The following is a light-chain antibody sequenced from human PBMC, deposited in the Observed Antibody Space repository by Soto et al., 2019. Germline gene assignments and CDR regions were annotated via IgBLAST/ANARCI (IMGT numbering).Light chain of an antibody. V-gene: IGKV3-20*01. CDR1: PSLSYTY. CDR2: GTS. CDR3: QQYGSSPFT. J-gene: IGKJ3*01. Sequence: EIVLTQSPGTLSLSPGERATLSCRASPSLSYTYLAWYQQRPGQAPRLLIYGTSSRATGIPDRFSGSGSGTDFTLTINRLEPEDFAVYCCQQYGSSPFTFGPGTKVDI.